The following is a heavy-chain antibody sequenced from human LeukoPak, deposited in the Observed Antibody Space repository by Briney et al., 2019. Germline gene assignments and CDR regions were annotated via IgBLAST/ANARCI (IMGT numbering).Heavy chain of an antibody. D-gene: IGHD2-15*01. J-gene: IGHJ2*01. Sequence: GGSLRLSCAASGFTFSSYALSWVRHAPGKGLEWVSAISGSGDYTYYADSVKGRFTISRDNSKKTLYLQMNSLRAEDTAVYYCAKDGLLNWYFDLWGRGTLVTASS. CDR1: GFTFSSYA. V-gene: IGHV3-23*01. CDR3: AKDGLLNWYFDL. CDR2: ISGSGDYT.